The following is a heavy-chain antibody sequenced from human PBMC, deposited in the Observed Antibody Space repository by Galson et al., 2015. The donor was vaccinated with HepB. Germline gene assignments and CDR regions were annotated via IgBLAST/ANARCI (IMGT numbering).Heavy chain of an antibody. D-gene: IGHD4-11*01. CDR3: ARGHYGNYGAKVPRFDY. V-gene: IGHV4-59*08. CDR1: PGAITGYY. Sequence: SETLSLTWTVSPGAITGYYWTWIRQPPGRGLEWVGSVYYTVTTNYSPSLKSRVIISLDTSKNSFSLNLNSVTAADTAIYYCARGHYGNYGAKVPRFDYWGQGAMVTVSS. J-gene: IGHJ4*02. CDR2: VYYTVTT.